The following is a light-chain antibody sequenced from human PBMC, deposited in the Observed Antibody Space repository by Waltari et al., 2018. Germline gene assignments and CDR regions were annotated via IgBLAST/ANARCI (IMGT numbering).Light chain of an antibody. V-gene: IGLV8-61*01. J-gene: IGLJ1*01. Sequence: QTVVTQEPSFSVSPGGTVTLTCGLSSGSVSSNSHPSWYQQTPGQAPRTLIYNTITRWSGVPDRFSGSILGNKAALTITGAQADDESDYYCLLFMGGGVYVFGTGTKVTVL. CDR2: NTI. CDR3: LLFMGGGVYV. CDR1: SGSVSSNSH.